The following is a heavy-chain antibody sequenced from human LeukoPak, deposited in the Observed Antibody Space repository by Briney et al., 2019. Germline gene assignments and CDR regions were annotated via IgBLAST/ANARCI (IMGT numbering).Heavy chain of an antibody. CDR3: ARDTGYSSSSDF. CDR2: IYSDNT. D-gene: IGHD6-6*01. Sequence: GGSLRLSCTVSGFTVSSNSMSWVRQAPGKGLEWVSFIYSDNTHYSDSVKGRFTISRDNSKNTLYLQMNSLRAEDTAVYYCARDTGYSSSSDFWGQGTLVTVSS. CDR1: GFTVSSNS. J-gene: IGHJ4*02. V-gene: IGHV3-53*01.